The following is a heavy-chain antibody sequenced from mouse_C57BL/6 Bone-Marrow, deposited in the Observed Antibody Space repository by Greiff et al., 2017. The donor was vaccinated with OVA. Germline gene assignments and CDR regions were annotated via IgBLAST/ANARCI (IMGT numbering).Heavy chain of an antibody. V-gene: IGHV5-6*01. CDR2: ISSGGSYT. CDR3: ARQVLLRYYFDY. Sequence: EVMLVESGGDLVKPGGSLKLSCAASGFTFSSYGMSWVRQTPDKRLEWVATISSGGSYTYYPDSVKGRFTISRDNAKNTLYLQMSSLKSEDTAMYYCARQVLLRYYFDYWGQGTTLTVSS. CDR1: GFTFSSYG. J-gene: IGHJ2*01. D-gene: IGHD1-1*01.